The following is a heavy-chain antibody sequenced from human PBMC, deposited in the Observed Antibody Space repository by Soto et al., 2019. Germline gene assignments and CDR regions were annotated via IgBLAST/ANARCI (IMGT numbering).Heavy chain of an antibody. CDR3: AKIPHSSSWYLDAFDI. V-gene: IGHV3-33*06. D-gene: IGHD6-13*01. J-gene: IGHJ3*02. CDR1: GFTFSSYG. Sequence: GGSLRLSCAASGFTFSSYGLHWVRQDPGKGLEWVAVIWYDGSNKYYADSVKGRFTISRDNSKNTLYLQMNSLRAEDTAVYYCAKIPHSSSWYLDAFDIWGQGTMVTVSS. CDR2: IWYDGSNK.